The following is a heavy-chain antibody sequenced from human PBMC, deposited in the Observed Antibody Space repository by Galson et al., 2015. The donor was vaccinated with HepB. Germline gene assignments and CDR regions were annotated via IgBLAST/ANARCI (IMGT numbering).Heavy chain of an antibody. CDR1: GFTFTSSA. J-gene: IGHJ6*03. CDR3: AAGGGKYYYYMDV. Sequence: SVKVSCKASGFTFTSSAMQWVRQARGQRLEWIGWIVVGSGNTNYAQKFQERVTITRDMSTSTAYMELSSLRSEDTAVYYCAAGGGKYYYYMDVWGKGTTVTVSS. D-gene: IGHD1-14*01. CDR2: IVVGSGNT. V-gene: IGHV1-58*02.